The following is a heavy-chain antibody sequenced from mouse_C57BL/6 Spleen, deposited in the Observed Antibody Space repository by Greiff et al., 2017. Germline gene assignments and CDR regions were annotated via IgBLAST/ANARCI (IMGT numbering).Heavy chain of an antibody. CDR1: GFTFSSYA. V-gene: IGHV5-4*01. CDR3: ARDGDDHGALAY. J-gene: IGHJ2*01. CDR2: ISDAGSYT. Sequence: EVHLVESGGGLVKPGGSLKLSCAASGFTFSSYAMSWVRQTPEQRLEWVATISDAGSYTYYPNNVKGRFTISRDNAKNNPYLQMSHLKSEDTAMYYCARDGDDHGALAYWGQGTTLTVSS. D-gene: IGHD1-1*01.